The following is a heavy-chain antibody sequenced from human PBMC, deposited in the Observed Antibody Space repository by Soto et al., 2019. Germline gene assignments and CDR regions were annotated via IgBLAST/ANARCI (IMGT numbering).Heavy chain of an antibody. V-gene: IGHV2-5*02. CDR3: ALQRHQLHFFDY. D-gene: IGHD1-1*01. J-gene: IGHJ4*02. CDR2: IYWDDNK. Sequence: QITLKESGPALVKPTQTLTLACTFSGFSLSTSGVGVGWIRQPPGKALEWLAFIYWDDNKRYSPSLKSRLTITKDTSKDQVVLTMTDMDPVVTGTYYCALQRHQLHFFDYWGQGTLVTASS. CDR1: GFSLSTSGVG.